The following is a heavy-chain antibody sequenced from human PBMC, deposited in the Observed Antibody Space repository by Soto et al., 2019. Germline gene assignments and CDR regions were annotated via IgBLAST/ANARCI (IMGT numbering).Heavy chain of an antibody. D-gene: IGHD1-26*01. J-gene: IGHJ4*02. Sequence: GESLKISCQGSWYRFTNFWIDWVSQRPGKGLEWMGIIYSRDSDTRYSPSFQGQVTISVDRYISTAYLHWSSLKASDTAIYYCARAPYSHNAGDLDFWGQGTLVTSPQ. CDR2: IYSRDSDT. CDR3: ARAPYSHNAGDLDF. V-gene: IGHV5-51*01. CDR1: WYRFTNFW.